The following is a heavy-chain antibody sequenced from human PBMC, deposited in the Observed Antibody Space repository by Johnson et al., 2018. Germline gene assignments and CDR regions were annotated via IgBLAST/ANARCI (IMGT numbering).Heavy chain of an antibody. Sequence: QVQLQESGGGVVQPGRSLRLSCAASGFTFSSYAMHWVRQAPGKGLEWVAVISYAGSNKYYADSVKGRFTISRDKSNNTLYLQMRSLRAEDTAVYYCASSSGDGYYNFQHWGQGTLVRVSS. V-gene: IGHV3-30*14. CDR3: ASSSGDGYYNFQH. D-gene: IGHD5-12*01. CDR2: ISYAGSNK. CDR1: GFTFSSYA. J-gene: IGHJ1*01.